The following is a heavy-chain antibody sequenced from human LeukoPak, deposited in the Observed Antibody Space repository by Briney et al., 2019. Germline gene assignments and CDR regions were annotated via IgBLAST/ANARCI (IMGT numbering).Heavy chain of an antibody. V-gene: IGHV3-9*01. CDR1: GFTFDDYA. CDR2: ISWNSGSI. Sequence: GGSLRLSCAASGFTFDDYAMHWVRQAPGKGLEWVSGISWNSGSIGYADSVKGRFTISRDNAKNSLYLQMNSLRAEDTALYYCAKDIGGGIAAAGMDYWGQGTLVTVSS. CDR3: AKDIGGGIAAAGMDY. J-gene: IGHJ4*02. D-gene: IGHD6-13*01.